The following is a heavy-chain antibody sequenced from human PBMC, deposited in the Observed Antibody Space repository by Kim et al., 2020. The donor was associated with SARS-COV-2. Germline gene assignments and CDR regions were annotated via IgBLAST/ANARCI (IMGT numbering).Heavy chain of an antibody. V-gene: IGHV4-31*03. J-gene: IGHJ4*02. CDR2: IYYNGNT. CDR1: GASINSGGYH. D-gene: IGHD6-19*01. Sequence: SETLSLTCTVSGASINSGGYHWSWIRQHPEKGLEWIGYIYYNGNTYYNPSLESRVTMSVDTSKNYFSLKMSSVTAADTAVYYCARQSGSGRTKFDYWGQG. CDR3: ARQSGSGRTKFDY.